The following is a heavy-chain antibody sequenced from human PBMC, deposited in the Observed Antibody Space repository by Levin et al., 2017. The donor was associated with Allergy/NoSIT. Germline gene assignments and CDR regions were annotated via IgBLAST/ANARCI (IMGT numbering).Heavy chain of an antibody. Sequence: PGGSLRLSCVASGFTFSTYAMSWVRQAPGGGLEWVSSISGNSDSTHYADSVKGRFTISRDNSKDTVYLQMNNLRAEDTAVYYCAKARKTAYRSSYYYYGMDVWGQGTTATVSS. J-gene: IGHJ6*02. CDR3: AKARKTAYRSSYYYYGMDV. CDR2: ISGNSDST. D-gene: IGHD3-9*01. V-gene: IGHV3-23*01. CDR1: GFTFSTYA.